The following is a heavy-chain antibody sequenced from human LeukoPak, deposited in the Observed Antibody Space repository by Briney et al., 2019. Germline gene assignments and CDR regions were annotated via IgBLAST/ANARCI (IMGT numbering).Heavy chain of an antibody. D-gene: IGHD7-27*01. J-gene: IGHJ6*02. CDR1: GFIFSIYA. CDR3: ANDLTGGSYYFAMDV. Sequence: GGSLLLSCAASGFIFSIYAMTWVRPAPGKGLEWVSAISGRGDSTYYADSVKGRFTISRDNSKNTLYLQMNNLRAEDTAVYYCANDLTGGSYYFAMDVWGPGTTVTVSS. V-gene: IGHV3-23*01. CDR2: ISGRGDST.